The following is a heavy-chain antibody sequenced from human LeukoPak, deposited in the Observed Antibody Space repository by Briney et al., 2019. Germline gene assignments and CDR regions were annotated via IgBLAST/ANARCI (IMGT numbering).Heavy chain of an antibody. J-gene: IGHJ4*02. CDR1: GFSFRSEW. CDR3: VPFSGDLINLDY. V-gene: IGHV3-74*01. Sequence: PGGSLRLSCAASGFSFRSEWMRGVRQASGKGLVWVSRINSDGSRTNYADSVRGRFTISRDNAKNTLYLQMSSLRAEDTAVYYCVPFSGDLINLDYWGPGTLVTVSS. D-gene: IGHD3-10*01. CDR2: INSDGSRT.